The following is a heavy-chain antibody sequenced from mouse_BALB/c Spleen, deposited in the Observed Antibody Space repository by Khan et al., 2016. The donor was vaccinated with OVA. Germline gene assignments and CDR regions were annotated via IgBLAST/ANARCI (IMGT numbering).Heavy chain of an antibody. D-gene: IGHD2-2*01. J-gene: IGHJ3*01. CDR2: IDPFSGGT. V-gene: IGHV1S135*01. Sequence: EVELVESGPELMKPGASVKISCKASGYSFTSYYIHWVMQSHGKSLEWSGYIDPFSGGTTYNQKFKGKATLSVDKSSSTAYIHLSNLTSEDSAVYYCTSPGYVDWFTYWGQGALVTVSA. CDR1: GYSFTSYY. CDR3: TSPGYVDWFTY.